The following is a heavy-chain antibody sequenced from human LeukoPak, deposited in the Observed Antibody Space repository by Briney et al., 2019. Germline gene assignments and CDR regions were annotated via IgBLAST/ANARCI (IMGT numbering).Heavy chain of an antibody. CDR3: ARTRTGYCSGGTCSGGWFDP. J-gene: IGHJ5*02. CDR2: IGHSGST. D-gene: IGHD2-15*01. CDR1: GGSFSDYY. V-gene: IGHV4-34*01. Sequence: SETLSLTCAVYGGSFSDYYWSWIRQPPGKGLEWIGEIGHSGSTNYNPSLKSRVTTSVDTSRNQFSLKLSSVTAADTAVYYCARTRTGYCSGGTCSGGWFDPWGQGTLVTVSS.